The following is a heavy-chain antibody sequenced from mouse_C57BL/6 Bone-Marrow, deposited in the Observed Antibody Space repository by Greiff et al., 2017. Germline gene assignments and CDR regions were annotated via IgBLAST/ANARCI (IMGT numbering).Heavy chain of an antibody. CDR1: EYEFPSHD. J-gene: IGHJ4*01. V-gene: IGHV5-2*01. CDR2: INSDGGST. Sequence: VQLKESGGGLVQPGESLKLSCESTEYEFPSHDMSWVRKTPEKRLELVAAINSDGGSTYYPDTMERRFIISRDNTKKTLYLQMSSLRSEDTALYYCAIWLRRRDYAMDYWGQGTSVTVSS. D-gene: IGHD2-2*01. CDR3: AIWLRRRDYAMDY.